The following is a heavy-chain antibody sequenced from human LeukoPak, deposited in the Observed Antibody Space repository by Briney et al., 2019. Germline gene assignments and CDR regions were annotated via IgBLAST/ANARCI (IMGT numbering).Heavy chain of an antibody. D-gene: IGHD5/OR15-5a*01. Sequence: PSETLSLTCTVPGGSISSYYWSWIRQPPGKGLEWIGYIYYSGNTNYNPSLRSRVTISVDTSKNQFSLKLSSVTAADTAVYYCARDLGSTTNWFDPWGQGTLVTVSS. J-gene: IGHJ5*02. CDR3: ARDLGSTTNWFDP. CDR1: GGSISSYY. V-gene: IGHV4-59*01. CDR2: IYYSGNT.